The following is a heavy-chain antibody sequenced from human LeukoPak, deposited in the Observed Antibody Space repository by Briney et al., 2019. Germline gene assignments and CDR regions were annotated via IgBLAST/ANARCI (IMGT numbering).Heavy chain of an antibody. CDR2: TTYDGSDK. J-gene: IGHJ4*02. V-gene: IGHV3-30*02. CDR1: GFTFSNYA. CDR3: AKDRANAWSSDY. D-gene: IGHD3-10*01. Sequence: GGSLRLSCAASGFTFSNYAMYWVRQAPGKGLGWVAFTTYDGSDKYYADSVKGRFTISRDNSKNTLYLQMNSLRAEDTAVYYCAKDRANAWSSDYWGQATLVTVSS.